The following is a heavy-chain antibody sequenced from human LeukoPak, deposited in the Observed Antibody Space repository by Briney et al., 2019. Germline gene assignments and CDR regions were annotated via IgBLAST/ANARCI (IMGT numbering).Heavy chain of an antibody. CDR1: GFTFSNAW. J-gene: IGHJ4*02. D-gene: IGHD2-21*02. V-gene: IGHV3-30*02. Sequence: GGSLRLSCAASGFTFSNAWMSWVRQAPGKGLEWVAFIRYDGSNKYYADSVEGRFTISRDNSKNTLYLQMNSLRAEDTAVYYCATPTAITPSWGQGTLVTVSS. CDR3: ATPTAITPS. CDR2: IRYDGSNK.